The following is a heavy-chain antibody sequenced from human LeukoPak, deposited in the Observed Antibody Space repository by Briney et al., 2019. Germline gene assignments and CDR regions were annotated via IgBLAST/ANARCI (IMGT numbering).Heavy chain of an antibody. Sequence: PSETLSLTCAVYGGSFSGYYWSWIRQPPGKRLEWIGEINHSGSTNCNPSLKSRVTISVDTSKNQFSLKLSSVTAADTAVYYCARGRRGTTIVVVTSIAFDIWGQGTMVTVSS. V-gene: IGHV4-34*01. CDR1: GGSFSGYY. CDR3: ARGRRGTTIVVVTSIAFDI. CDR2: INHSGST. J-gene: IGHJ3*02. D-gene: IGHD3-22*01.